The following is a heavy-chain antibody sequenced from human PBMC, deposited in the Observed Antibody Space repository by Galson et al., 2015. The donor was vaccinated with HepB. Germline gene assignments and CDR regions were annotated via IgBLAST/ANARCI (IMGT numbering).Heavy chain of an antibody. J-gene: IGHJ3*01. D-gene: IGHD3-3*01. Sequence: TLSLTCTVSGGSISSGRYSWTWIRQPPGKGLEWIGYIYHSGNTYYNPSLKSRVTISADRSKNQFSLKLSSVTAADTAVYYCAGGFESRAGFSEWLLYRDGFDFWGQGKVVIVSS. V-gene: IGHV4-30-2*01. CDR3: AGGFESRAGFSEWLLYRDGFDF. CDR2: IYHSGNT. CDR1: GGSISSGRYS.